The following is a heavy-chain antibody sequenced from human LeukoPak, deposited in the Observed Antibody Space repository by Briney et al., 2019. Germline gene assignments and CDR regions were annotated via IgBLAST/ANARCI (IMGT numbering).Heavy chain of an antibody. J-gene: IGHJ4*02. CDR2: INPANGYT. V-gene: IGHV1-3*03. CDR3: AIRDGHTDH. CDR1: GYTFTNYA. D-gene: IGHD5-24*01. Sequence: ASVKVSCKTSGYTFTNYAMHWVRQAPGQTIEWLAWINPANGYTRYSQHFQDRVTVSSDTSEDAAYMEMSSLRSEDKAIYYCAIRDGHTDHWGQGTLVTVSS.